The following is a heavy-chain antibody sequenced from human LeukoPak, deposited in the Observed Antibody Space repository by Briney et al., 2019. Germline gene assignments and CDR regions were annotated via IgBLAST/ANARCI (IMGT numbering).Heavy chain of an antibody. Sequence: ASVKVSCKASGGTFSSYAISWVRQAPGQGLEWMGRIIPIFGIANYAQKFQGRVTITADKPTSTAYMELSSLRSEDTAVYYCAESPLGATSVNFDYWGQGTLVTVSS. CDR3: AESPLGATSVNFDY. V-gene: IGHV1-69*04. J-gene: IGHJ4*02. CDR1: GGTFSSYA. CDR2: IIPIFGIA. D-gene: IGHD1-26*01.